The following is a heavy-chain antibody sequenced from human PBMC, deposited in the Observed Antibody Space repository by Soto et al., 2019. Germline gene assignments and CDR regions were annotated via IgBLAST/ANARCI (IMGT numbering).Heavy chain of an antibody. CDR1: GGSIRSGDYY. CDR2: IYYSGST. J-gene: IGHJ4*02. D-gene: IGHD1-26*01. V-gene: IGHV4-30-4*01. CDR3: ARRWGRVFDY. Sequence: PSETLSLTCTVSGGSIRSGDYYWSWIRQPPGKGLESIGYIYYSGSTYYNPSLKSRVTISVDTSKNQFSLKLSSVTAADTAVYYCARRWGRVFDYWGQGTLVTVSS.